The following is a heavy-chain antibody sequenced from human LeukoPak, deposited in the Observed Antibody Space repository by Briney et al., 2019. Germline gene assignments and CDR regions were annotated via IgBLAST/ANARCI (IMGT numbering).Heavy chain of an antibody. CDR1: GFTFSSYE. Sequence: GGSLRLSCAASGFTFSSYEMNWVRQAPGKGLEWVSYISSSGSTIYYADSVKGRFTISRDNAKNSLYLQMNSLRAEDTAVYYCARVSQYYDILTGYYPKWWYFDYWGQGTLVTVSS. D-gene: IGHD3-9*01. CDR2: ISSSGSTI. CDR3: ARVSQYYDILTGYYPKWWYFDY. J-gene: IGHJ4*02. V-gene: IGHV3-48*03.